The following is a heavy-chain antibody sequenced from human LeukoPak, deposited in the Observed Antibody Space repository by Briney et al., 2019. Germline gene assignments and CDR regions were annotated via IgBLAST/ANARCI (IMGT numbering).Heavy chain of an antibody. V-gene: IGHV3-53*01. D-gene: IGHD2-15*01. J-gene: IGHJ6*02. Sequence: GGSLRLFCAASGFTVSSNYMSWVRQAPGKGLEWVSVIYSGGSTYYADSVKGRFTISRDNSKNTLYLQMNSLRAEDTAVYYCARQRVENYYYGMDVWGQGTTVTVSS. CDR2: IYSGGST. CDR3: ARQRVENYYYGMDV. CDR1: GFTVSSNY.